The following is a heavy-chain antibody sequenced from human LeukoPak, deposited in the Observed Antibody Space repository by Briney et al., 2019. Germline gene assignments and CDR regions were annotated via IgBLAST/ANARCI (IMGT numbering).Heavy chain of an antibody. CDR1: GFTFSSYS. CDR3: ARDRGEMATIPNFDY. Sequence: GGSLRLSCAASGFTFSSYSKNWVRQAPGKGLEWVSSISSSSSYIYYADSVKGRFTISRDNAKNSLYLQMNSLRAEDTAVYYCARDRGEMATIPNFDYWGQGTLVTVSS. V-gene: IGHV3-21*01. D-gene: IGHD5-24*01. J-gene: IGHJ4*02. CDR2: ISSSSSYI.